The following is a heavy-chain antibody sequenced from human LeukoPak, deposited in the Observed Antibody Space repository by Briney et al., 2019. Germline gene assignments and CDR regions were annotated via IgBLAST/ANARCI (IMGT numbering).Heavy chain of an antibody. CDR1: GGSFSGYY. CDR3: ARVLIAAAGIFRYYYYYYMDV. J-gene: IGHJ6*03. D-gene: IGHD6-13*01. CDR2: INHSGST. Sequence: PSETLSLTCAVYGGSFSGYYWSWIRQPPGKGLEWIGEINHSGSTNYNPSLKSRVTISVDTSKNQFSLKLSSVTAADTAVYYCARVLIAAAGIFRYYYYYYMDVWGKGTTVTVSS. V-gene: IGHV4-34*01.